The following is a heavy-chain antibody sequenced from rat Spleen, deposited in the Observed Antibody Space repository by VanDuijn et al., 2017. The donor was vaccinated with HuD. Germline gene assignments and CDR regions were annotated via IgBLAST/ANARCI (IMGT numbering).Heavy chain of an antibody. J-gene: IGHJ2*01. CDR3: ATDDGYTTDYYYTTGRGY. Sequence: EVQLVESGGGLVQPGRSMKLSCAASGFTFDNYYMAWVRQAPTKGLEWVASITTGGGYTYYRDSVKGRFTFSRDNAKSTLYLQMNSLRSEETATYYCATDDGYTTDYYYTTGRGYWGQGVMVTVSS. CDR1: GFTFDNYY. D-gene: IGHD1-6*01. V-gene: IGHV5S11*01. CDR2: ITTGGGYT.